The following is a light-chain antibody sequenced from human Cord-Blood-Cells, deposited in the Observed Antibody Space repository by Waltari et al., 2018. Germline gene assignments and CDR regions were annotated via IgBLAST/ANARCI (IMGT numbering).Light chain of an antibody. CDR1: SSNIGAGYD. CDR3: QSYDSSLSGSV. Sequence: QSVLTQPPSVSGAPGQRVTISCTGSSSNIGAGYDVHWYQQLPGTAPKLLIYCNSNRASGVPNRFSGSKSGTSASLASTGRQAEDEAYYYCQSYDSSLSGSVFGGGTKLTVL. J-gene: IGLJ3*02. CDR2: CNS. V-gene: IGLV1-40*01.